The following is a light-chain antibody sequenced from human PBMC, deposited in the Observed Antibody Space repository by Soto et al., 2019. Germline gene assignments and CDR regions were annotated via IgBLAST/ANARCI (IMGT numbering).Light chain of an antibody. CDR1: QSISTY. CDR3: QQYERWPPLT. Sequence: PVQIATLSCIASQSISTYLAWYQVKPGQAPRLLIYDASSRATGIPARFSGSGSGTEFTLTINDLQSEDFAVYYCQQYERWPPLTFGGGTKVDIK. J-gene: IGKJ4*01. CDR2: DAS. V-gene: IGKV3-15*01.